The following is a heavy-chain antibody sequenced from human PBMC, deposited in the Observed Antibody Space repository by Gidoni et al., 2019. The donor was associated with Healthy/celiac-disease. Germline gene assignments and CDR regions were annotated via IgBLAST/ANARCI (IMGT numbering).Heavy chain of an antibody. J-gene: IGHJ4*02. CDR2: IYYSGST. Sequence: QVQLQESGPGLVTPSQTLSLTCPVSGGSISSGGYYWSWIRQHPGKGLEWIGYIYYSGSTYYNPALKSRVTISVDTSKNQFSLKLSSVTAADTAVYYCARERHGNLYFDYWGQGTLVTVSS. D-gene: IGHD4-4*01. CDR3: ARERHGNLYFDY. CDR1: GGSISSGGYY. V-gene: IGHV4-31*03.